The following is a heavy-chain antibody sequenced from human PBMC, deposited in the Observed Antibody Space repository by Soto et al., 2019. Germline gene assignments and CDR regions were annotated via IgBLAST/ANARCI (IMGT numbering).Heavy chain of an antibody. CDR3: ARGYFIIGSGSYVVFGPYDYYGMDV. Sequence: GSLRLSCAASGFTFSSYSMNWVRQAPGKGLEWVSSISSSSSYIYYADSVKGRFTISRDNAKNSLYLQMNSLRAEDTAVYYCARGYFIIGSGSYVVFGPYDYYGMDVWGQGTTVTVSS. CDR1: GFTFSSYS. V-gene: IGHV3-21*01. D-gene: IGHD3-10*01. J-gene: IGHJ6*02. CDR2: ISSSSSYI.